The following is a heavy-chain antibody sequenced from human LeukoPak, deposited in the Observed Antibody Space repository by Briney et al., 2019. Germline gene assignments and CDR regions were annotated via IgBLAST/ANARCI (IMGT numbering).Heavy chain of an antibody. CDR1: GGSISSGSYY. Sequence: PSQTLSLTCTVSGGSISSGSYYWSWIRQPAGKGLEWIGRVYTSGSTNYNHSLKSRVTISVDTSKNQFSLKLSSVTAADTAVYYCAREGPRYGAFDIWGQGTMVTVSS. CDR3: AREGPRYGAFDI. V-gene: IGHV4-61*02. D-gene: IGHD1-1*01. J-gene: IGHJ3*02. CDR2: VYTSGST.